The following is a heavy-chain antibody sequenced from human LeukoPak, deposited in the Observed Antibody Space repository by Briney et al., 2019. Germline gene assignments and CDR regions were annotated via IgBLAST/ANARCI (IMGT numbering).Heavy chain of an antibody. D-gene: IGHD6-19*01. V-gene: IGHV4-59*01. J-gene: IGHJ4*02. CDR3: ARGSGWYFY. CDR1: GGSISSYY. CDR2: IFYSGST. Sequence: PSETLSLTCTISGGSISSYYWSWIRQPPGKGLEWIGYIFYSGSTNYNPSLTSRVTISVDTSKNQFSLKLTSVTAADTAVYYCARGSGWYFYWGQGTLVTVSS.